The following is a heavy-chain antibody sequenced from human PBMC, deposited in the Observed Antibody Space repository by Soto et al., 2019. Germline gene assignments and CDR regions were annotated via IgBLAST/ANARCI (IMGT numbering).Heavy chain of an antibody. CDR1: GGSISSYY. V-gene: IGHV4-59*01. Sequence: QVQLQESGPGLVKPSETLSLTCTVSGGSISSYYWSWIRQPPGKGLEWIGYIYYSGSTNYNPSLKSRVTISVDTSKNQFSLKLSSVTAADTAVYYCARVRRWFDPWGQGTLVTVSS. CDR2: IYYSGST. CDR3: ARVRRWFDP. J-gene: IGHJ5*02.